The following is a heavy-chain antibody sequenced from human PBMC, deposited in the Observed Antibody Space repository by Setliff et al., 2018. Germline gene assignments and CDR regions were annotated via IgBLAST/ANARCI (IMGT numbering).Heavy chain of an antibody. D-gene: IGHD3-10*01. V-gene: IGHV4-39*01. CDR2: IYDSGKT. J-gene: IGHJ4*02. CDR3: ARPGRSNYWDSFDY. Sequence: PSETLSLTCTVPGDSISSFSYYWGWIRQPPGKGLEWIGTIYDSGKTYYNPSLKSRVTISVDTSKNQFSLKLNSVTAADTAVYYCARPGRSNYWDSFDYWGQGILVTVSS. CDR1: GDSISSFSYY.